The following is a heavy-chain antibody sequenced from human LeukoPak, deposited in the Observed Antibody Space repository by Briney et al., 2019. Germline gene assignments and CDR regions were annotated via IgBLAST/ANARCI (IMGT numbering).Heavy chain of an antibody. D-gene: IGHD3-22*01. Sequence: SETLSLTCTVSGGSISSYYWSWIRQPAGKGLEWIGRIYTSGSTNYNPSLKSRVTMSVDTSKNQFSLKLSSVTAADTAVYYCAREMVPTYYYDSSGYYNWYFDLWGRGTLVTVSS. CDR2: IYTSGST. J-gene: IGHJ2*01. V-gene: IGHV4-4*07. CDR3: AREMVPTYYYDSSGYYNWYFDL. CDR1: GGSISSYY.